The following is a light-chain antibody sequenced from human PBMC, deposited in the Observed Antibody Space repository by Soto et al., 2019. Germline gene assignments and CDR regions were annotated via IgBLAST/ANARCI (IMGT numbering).Light chain of an antibody. V-gene: IGLV2-14*01. CDR1: SSDVGGYNY. Sequence: QSVLTQPASVSGSPGQSITISCTGTSSDVGGYNYVSWYQQHPGKAPKLMIYDVGNRPSGVSNRFSGSKSGNTASLTISGLQSGDEADYYCSSYTSSSTLYVFGTGTKVTVL. J-gene: IGLJ1*01. CDR2: DVG. CDR3: SSYTSSSTLYV.